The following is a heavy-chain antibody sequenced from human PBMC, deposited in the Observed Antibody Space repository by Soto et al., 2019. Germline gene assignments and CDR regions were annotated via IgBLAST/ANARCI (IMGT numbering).Heavy chain of an antibody. Sequence: QVQLVQSGAEVKKPGSSVKVSCKASGGTFSSYTISWVRQAPGQGLEWMGRIIPILGIANYAQKFQGRVTITADKSTGTAYMELSSLRFEDTAVYSCARTGGGVTTGYWGQGTLVTVSS. CDR2: IIPILGIA. CDR3: ARTGGGVTTGY. V-gene: IGHV1-69*02. J-gene: IGHJ4*02. CDR1: GGTFSSYT. D-gene: IGHD4-17*01.